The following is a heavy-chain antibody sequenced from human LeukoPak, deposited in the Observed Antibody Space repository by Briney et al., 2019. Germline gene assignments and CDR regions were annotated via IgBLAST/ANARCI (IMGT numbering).Heavy chain of an antibody. D-gene: IGHD3-22*01. CDR3: AKDTYYDSSGSYFDY. CDR1: GFTFSSYA. Sequence: HPGGSLRLSCAASGFTFSSYAMHWVRQAPGKGLEWVSGISWNSGSIGYADSVKGRFTISRDNAKNSLYLQMNSLRAEDTALYYCAKDTYYDSSGSYFDYWGQGTLVTVSS. CDR2: ISWNSGSI. J-gene: IGHJ4*02. V-gene: IGHV3-9*01.